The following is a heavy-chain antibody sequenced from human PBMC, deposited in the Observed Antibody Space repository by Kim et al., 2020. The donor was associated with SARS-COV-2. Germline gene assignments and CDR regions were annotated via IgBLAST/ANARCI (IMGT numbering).Heavy chain of an antibody. V-gene: IGHV3-15*01. J-gene: IGHJ4*02. CDR3: TTDIRRLPLDY. Sequence: TDYAGPVKGRFTISRDDSKNTLYLQMNSLKAEYTAVYYCTTDIRRLPLDYWGQGTLVTVSS. CDR2: T. D-gene: IGHD3-3*02.